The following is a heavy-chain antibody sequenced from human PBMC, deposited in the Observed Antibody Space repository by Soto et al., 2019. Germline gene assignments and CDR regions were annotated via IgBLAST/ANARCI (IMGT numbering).Heavy chain of an antibody. CDR3: TTGLVLVPAAILA. Sequence: GSLRLSCAASGFTFSNAWMNWVRQAPGKGLEWVGRIKSKTDGGTTDYAAPVKGRFTISRDDSKNTLYLQMNSLKTEDTAVYYCTTGLVLVPAAILAWGQGTLVTVSS. CDR2: IKSKTDGGTT. J-gene: IGHJ5*02. D-gene: IGHD2-2*02. V-gene: IGHV3-15*07. CDR1: GFTFSNAW.